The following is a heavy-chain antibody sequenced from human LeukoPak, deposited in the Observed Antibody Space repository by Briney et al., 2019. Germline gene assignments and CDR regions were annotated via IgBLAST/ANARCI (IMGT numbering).Heavy chain of an antibody. CDR3: ARPPGFSTSFWD. CDR2: IHYSGIT. V-gene: IGHV4-39*01. J-gene: IGHJ4*02. D-gene: IGHD2-2*01. CDR1: GVSISGSNYY. Sequence: PSETLSLTCTVSGVSISGSNYYWGWIRQPPGKGLEWIGSIHYSGITYYKPSLRSRVTISVDTSKNQFSLKLSSVTAADTAVYYCARPPGFSTSFWDWGQGTLVTVSS.